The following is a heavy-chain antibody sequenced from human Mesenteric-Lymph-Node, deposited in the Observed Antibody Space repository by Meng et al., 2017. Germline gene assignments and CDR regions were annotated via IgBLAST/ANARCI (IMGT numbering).Heavy chain of an antibody. CDR1: GGTFSSYA. CDR2: IIPIFGTA. Sequence: QVQLVKAGEEVKKPGSPVKVSGKASGGTFSSYAISWVRQAPGQGLEWMGGIIPIFGTANYAQKFQGRVTITTDESTSTAYMELSSLRSEDTAVYYCARGEQLGYFDYWGQGTLVTVSS. V-gene: IGHV1-69*01. J-gene: IGHJ4*02. CDR3: ARGEQLGYFDY. D-gene: IGHD5-18*01.